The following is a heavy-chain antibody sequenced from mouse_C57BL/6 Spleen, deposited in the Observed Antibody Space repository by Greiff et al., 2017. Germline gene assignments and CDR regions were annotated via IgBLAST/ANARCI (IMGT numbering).Heavy chain of an antibody. D-gene: IGHD2-2*01. Sequence: EVQVVESGGDLVKPGGSLKLSCAASGFTFSSYGMSWVRQTPDKRLEWVATISRGGSYTDYPDSVKGGFTISRDNAKNTLYLQMSSRKSEDTAMYYCARGYVNYFDYWGQGTTLTVAS. V-gene: IGHV5-6*01. CDR2: ISRGGSYT. J-gene: IGHJ2*01. CDR1: GFTFSSYG. CDR3: ARGYVNYFDY.